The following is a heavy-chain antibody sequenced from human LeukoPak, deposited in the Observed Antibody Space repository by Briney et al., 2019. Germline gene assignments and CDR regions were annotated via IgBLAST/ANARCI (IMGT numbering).Heavy chain of an antibody. CDR2: ISYSGST. CDR3: ARRFCSGGSCYEAS. Sequence: PSETPSLTCTVSGGSISSYYWSWIRQPPGEGLEWIGYISYSGSTNYNPSLKSRVTISVDTSKNHFSLKVRSVTAADTAVYYCARRFCSGGSCYEASWGQGTLVRVSS. CDR1: GGSISSYY. V-gene: IGHV4-59*01. J-gene: IGHJ5*02. D-gene: IGHD2-15*01.